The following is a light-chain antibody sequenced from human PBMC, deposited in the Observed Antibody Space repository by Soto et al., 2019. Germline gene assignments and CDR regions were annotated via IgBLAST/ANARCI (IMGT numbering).Light chain of an antibody. CDR1: QSVSSN. CDR3: QQYNNWPRT. J-gene: IGKJ1*01. Sequence: EIVMTQSPATLSVSPGERATLSCRASQSVSSNLAWYQQKPGQAPRLLIYGASTRATGIPARFSGSGSGTEFPLTLSSLQSEDFAVYYCQQYNNWPRTFGQGTQVEI. V-gene: IGKV3-15*01. CDR2: GAS.